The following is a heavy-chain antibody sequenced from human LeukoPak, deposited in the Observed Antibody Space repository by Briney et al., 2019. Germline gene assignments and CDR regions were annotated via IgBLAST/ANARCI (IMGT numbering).Heavy chain of an antibody. CDR1: GFTFSSYA. D-gene: IGHD3-10*01. CDR3: ARDILELRGHDY. V-gene: IGHV3-23*01. J-gene: IGHJ4*02. CDR2: ISGSGGST. Sequence: PGGSLRLSCAASGFTFSSYAMSWVRQAPGEGLEWVSAISGSGGSTYYADSVKGRFTISRDNSKNTLYLQMNSLRAEDTAVYYCARDILELRGHDYWGQGTLVTVSS.